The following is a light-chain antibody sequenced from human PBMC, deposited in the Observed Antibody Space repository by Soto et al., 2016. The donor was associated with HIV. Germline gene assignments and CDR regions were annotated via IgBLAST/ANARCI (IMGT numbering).Light chain of an antibody. CDR1: QGISSY. J-gene: IGKJ1*01. CDR3: QQYYDYPQT. V-gene: IGKV1-8*01. CDR2: AAS. Sequence: AIRLTQSPSSFSASRGDRVTITCRASQGISSYLAWYQQKPGNAPKLLIYAASTLQGGVPSRFSGSGSGTDFTLTISCLQSEDFATYYCQQYYDYPQTFGQGTKVEI.